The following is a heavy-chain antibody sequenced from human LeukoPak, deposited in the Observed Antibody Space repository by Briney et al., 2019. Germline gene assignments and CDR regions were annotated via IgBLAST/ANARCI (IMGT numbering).Heavy chain of an antibody. CDR2: IIPILGIA. Sequence: ASVKVSCKASGGTFSSYAISWVRQAPGQGLEWMGRIIPILGIANYAQKLQGRVTITADKSTSTAYMELSSLRSEDTAVYYCATERQWLSYFDYWGQGTLVTVSS. D-gene: IGHD6-19*01. CDR1: GGTFSSYA. V-gene: IGHV1-69*04. J-gene: IGHJ4*02. CDR3: ATERQWLSYFDY.